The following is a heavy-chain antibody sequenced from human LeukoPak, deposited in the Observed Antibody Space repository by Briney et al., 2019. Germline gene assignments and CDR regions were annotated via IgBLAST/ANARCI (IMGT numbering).Heavy chain of an antibody. J-gene: IGHJ4*02. CDR2: IYTSGST. Sequence: SETLSLTCTVSGGSISSYYWSWIRQPAGKGLEWIGRIYTSGSTNYNPSLKSRVTTSVDTSKNQFSLKLSSVTAADTAVYYCARLLPIVATFDYWGQGTLATVSS. CDR1: GGSISSYY. V-gene: IGHV4-4*07. CDR3: ARLLPIVATFDY. D-gene: IGHD5-12*01.